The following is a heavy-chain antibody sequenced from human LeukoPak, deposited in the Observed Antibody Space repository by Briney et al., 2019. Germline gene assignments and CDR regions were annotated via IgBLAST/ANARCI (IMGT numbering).Heavy chain of an antibody. J-gene: IGHJ4*02. CDR2: IYSGGST. CDR3: ARDRTEMFDY. D-gene: IGHD1-14*01. CDR1: GFTFSNYA. Sequence: PGGSLRLSCAASGFTFSNYAMSWVRQAPGKGLEWVSVIYSGGSTYYADSVKGRFTISRDNSKNTLYLQMNSLRAEDTAVYYCARDRTEMFDYWGQGTLVTVSS. V-gene: IGHV3-66*01.